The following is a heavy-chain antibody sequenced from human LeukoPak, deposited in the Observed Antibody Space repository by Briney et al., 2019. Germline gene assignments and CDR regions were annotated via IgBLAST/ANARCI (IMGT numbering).Heavy chain of an antibody. CDR1: GFTFSSYA. CDR3: ARAVGAAAGFGMDV. CDR2: ISYDGSNK. J-gene: IGHJ6*02. V-gene: IGHV3-30-3*01. D-gene: IGHD6-13*01. Sequence: GGSLRLSCAASGFTFSSYAMHWVRQAPGKGLEWVAVISYDGSNKYYADSVKGRFTISRDNSKNTLYLQMNSPRAEDTAVYYCARAVGAAAGFGMDVWGQGTTVTVSS.